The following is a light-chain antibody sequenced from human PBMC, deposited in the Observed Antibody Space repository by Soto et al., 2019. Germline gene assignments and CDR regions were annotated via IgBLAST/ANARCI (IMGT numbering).Light chain of an antibody. J-gene: IGKJ1*01. CDR1: QSISSW. CDR2: KAS. V-gene: IGKV1-5*03. Sequence: DIQMTQSPSTLSASVGDRVTITCRASQSISSWLAWYQQKPGKAPKVLIYKASSLASGVPSRFSGSGSGTEFTLTISSLQPDDFATYYCQQYNSYSRTFGQGTKVETK. CDR3: QQYNSYSRT.